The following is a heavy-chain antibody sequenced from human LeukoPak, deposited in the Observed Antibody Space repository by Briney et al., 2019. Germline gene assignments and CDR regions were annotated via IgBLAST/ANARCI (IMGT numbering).Heavy chain of an antibody. CDR3: ARSPATVAGLFDY. J-gene: IGHJ4*02. CDR1: GDSITSYF. CDR2: IFYSGIT. D-gene: IGHD6-19*01. Sequence: SETLSLTCTVSGDSITSYFWSWIRQPPGKGLEWVGYIFYSGITNYNPSLKSRVTISVDTSKNQFSLKLSSVTAADTAVYYCARSPATVAGLFDYWGQGTLVTVSS. V-gene: IGHV4-59*01.